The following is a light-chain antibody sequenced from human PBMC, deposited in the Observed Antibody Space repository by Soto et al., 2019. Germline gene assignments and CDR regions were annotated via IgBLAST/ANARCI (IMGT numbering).Light chain of an antibody. CDR1: QSVLYSSNNKNY. CDR3: QQYFSFPWT. J-gene: IGKJ1*01. V-gene: IGKV4-1*01. Sequence: DIVLTQSPDSLAVSLGERATINCKSSQSVLYSSNNKNYLAWYQQRPGQPPNLLIYWASTRESGVPARFSGSGYGTDFTLTISSLQAEDVAIYYCQQYFSFPWTFGQGTKVEIK. CDR2: WAS.